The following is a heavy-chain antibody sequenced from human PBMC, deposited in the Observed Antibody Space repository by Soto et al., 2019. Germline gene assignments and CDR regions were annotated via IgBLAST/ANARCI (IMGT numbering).Heavy chain of an antibody. J-gene: IGHJ4*02. Sequence: QAQVVQSGAEVRKPGSSVKLSCKASEGTFNSYPIAWVRQAPGQGLEWMGGIIPYYNTLNYAQKFQDRVTITADDSTNTVYMELSSLRSDDTAVYFCASGASRWYPYFFDSWAQGTLVTVSS. CDR3: ASGASRWYPYFFDS. CDR2: IIPYYNTL. CDR1: EGTFNSYP. V-gene: IGHV1-69*01. D-gene: IGHD6-13*01.